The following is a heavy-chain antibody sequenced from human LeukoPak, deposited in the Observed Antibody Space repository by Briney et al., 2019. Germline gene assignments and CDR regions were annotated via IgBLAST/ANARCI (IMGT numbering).Heavy chain of an antibody. Sequence: PSETLSLTCAVSGYSISSGYFWVWSRPPPGKGLEWIGSIYHTGATYYNPSLRRPVTISVDTSKNQFSLELNSVTAADTAVYYCARDLGLTISDNWFDPWGQGTLVTVSS. CDR3: ARDLGLTISDNWFDP. D-gene: IGHD3-9*01. V-gene: IGHV4-38-2*02. J-gene: IGHJ5*02. CDR2: IYHTGAT. CDR1: GYSISSGYF.